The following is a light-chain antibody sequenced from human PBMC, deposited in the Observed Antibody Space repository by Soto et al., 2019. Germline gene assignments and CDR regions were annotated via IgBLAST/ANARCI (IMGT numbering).Light chain of an antibody. Sequence: DIQMTQSPSTLSASVGDRVTLTCRASQNIGLSLAWFQQKPGKAPKLLIYGASSLESGVPSRFSGSGSGTEFTLTISSLQPDDFATYYCQQSYSTPGTFGQGTKLEIK. CDR2: GAS. V-gene: IGKV1-5*01. J-gene: IGKJ2*01. CDR1: QNIGLS. CDR3: QQSYSTPGT.